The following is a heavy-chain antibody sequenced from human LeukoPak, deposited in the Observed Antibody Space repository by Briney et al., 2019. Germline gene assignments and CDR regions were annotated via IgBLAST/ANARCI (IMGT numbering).Heavy chain of an antibody. CDR1: GLTFSSYW. CDR2: INRDGSIT. V-gene: IGHV3-74*01. CDR3: AKENYYGMDA. J-gene: IGHJ6*02. Sequence: GGSLRLSCAASGLTFSSYWMHWVRQAPGKGLVWVSRINRDGSITSYGDSVKGRFTISRDNAKNTLYLQMSSLRAEDAAVYYCAKENYYGMDAWGQGTTVTVSS.